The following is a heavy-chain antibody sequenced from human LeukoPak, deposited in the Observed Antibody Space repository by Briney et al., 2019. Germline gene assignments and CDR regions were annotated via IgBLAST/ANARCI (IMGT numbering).Heavy chain of an antibody. CDR2: IIPIFGTA. J-gene: IGHJ4*02. V-gene: IGHV1-69*13. D-gene: IGHD2-2*01. CDR1: GGTFSSYA. Sequence: ASVKVSCKASGGTFSSYAISWVRQAPGQGLEWMGGIIPIFGTANYAQKFQGRVTITADESTSTAYMELSSLRSEDTAVYYCARDCSSTSCYANPLGYWGQGTLVTVSS. CDR3: ARDCSSTSCYANPLGY.